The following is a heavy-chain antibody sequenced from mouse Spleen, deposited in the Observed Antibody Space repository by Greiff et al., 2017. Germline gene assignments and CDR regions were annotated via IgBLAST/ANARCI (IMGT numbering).Heavy chain of an antibody. V-gene: IGHV1-15*01. CDR3: TREELDY. J-gene: IGHJ2*01. CDR2: IDPETGGT. D-gene: IGHD4-1*01. CDR1: GYTFTDYE. Sequence: QVQLQQSGAELVRPGASVTLSCKASGYTFTDYEMHWVKQTPVHGLEWIGAIDPETGGTAYNQKFKGKATLTADKSSSTAYMELRSLTSEDSAVYYCTREELDYWGQGTTLTVSS.